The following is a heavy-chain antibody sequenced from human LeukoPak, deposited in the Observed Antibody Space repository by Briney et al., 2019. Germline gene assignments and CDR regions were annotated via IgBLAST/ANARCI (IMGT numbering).Heavy chain of an antibody. V-gene: IGHV4-34*01. D-gene: IGHD1-1*01. CDR2: INHSGST. CDR1: GDSFNEYY. Sequence: SETLSLTCAVYGDSFNEYYWSWVRQPPGKALEWIGEINHSGSTNYNPSLKSRFTLSVEKSLRQFSLRLSPVTAADTAVYSCARERASNNYSNYFDPWGQGTQVTVSS. CDR3: ARERASNNYSNYFDP. J-gene: IGHJ5*02.